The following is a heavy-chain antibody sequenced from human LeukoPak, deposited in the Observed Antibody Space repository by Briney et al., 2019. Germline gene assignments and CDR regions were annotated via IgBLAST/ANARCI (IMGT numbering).Heavy chain of an antibody. Sequence: GGSLRLSCAASGFTFSSYGMHWVRQAPGKGLEWVAFIRYDGSNKYYADSVKGRFTISRDNSKNTLYLQMNSLRAEDTAVYYCARDRLEAVAGDDYLDYWGQGTLVTVSS. J-gene: IGHJ4*02. CDR3: ARDRLEAVAGDDYLDY. V-gene: IGHV3-30*02. CDR2: IRYDGSNK. D-gene: IGHD6-19*01. CDR1: GFTFSSYG.